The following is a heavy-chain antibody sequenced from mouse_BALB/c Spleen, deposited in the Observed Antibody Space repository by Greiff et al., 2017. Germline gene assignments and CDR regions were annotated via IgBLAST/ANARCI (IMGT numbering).Heavy chain of an antibody. CDR2: INPDSSTI. CDR3: ARHYYGSRTGYFDV. J-gene: IGHJ1*01. CDR1: GFDFSRYW. D-gene: IGHD1-1*01. V-gene: IGHV4-1*02. Sequence: EVQVVESGGGLVQPGGSLKLSCAASGFDFSRYWMSWVRQAPGKGLEWIGEINPDSSTINYTPSLKDKFIISRDNAKNTLYLQMSKVRSEDTALYYCARHYYGSRTGYFDVWGAGTTVTVSS.